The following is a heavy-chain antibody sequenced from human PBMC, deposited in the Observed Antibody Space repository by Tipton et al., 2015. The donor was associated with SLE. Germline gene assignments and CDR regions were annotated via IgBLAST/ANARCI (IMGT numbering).Heavy chain of an antibody. Sequence: TLSLTCTVSGGSISSYYWSWIRQPPGKGLEWIGYIYYSGSTNYNPSLKSRVTISVDTSKNQFSLKLSSVTAADTAVYYCARAPEWLRFPDYWGQGTLVTVSS. CDR2: IYYSGST. CDR3: ARAPEWLRFPDY. V-gene: IGHV4-59*12. D-gene: IGHD5-12*01. J-gene: IGHJ4*02. CDR1: GGSISSYY.